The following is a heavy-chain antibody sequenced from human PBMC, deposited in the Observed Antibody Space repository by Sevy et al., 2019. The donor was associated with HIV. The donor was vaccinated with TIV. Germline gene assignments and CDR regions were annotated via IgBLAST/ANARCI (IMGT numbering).Heavy chain of an antibody. D-gene: IGHD3-9*01. CDR2: VYYSGST. V-gene: IGHV4-39*01. CDR3: VGKVGKFRFFDWSPGYFDY. J-gene: IGHJ4*02. Sequence: SETLSLTCTVSDGSISSSPYYWGWIRQPHEKGLEWIGSVYYSGSTYYNPSLKSRVTISVDTSKNRFSLKLSSVTAAGTACYLCVGKVGKFRFFDWSPGYFDYWGQGTLVTVSS. CDR1: DGSISSSPYY.